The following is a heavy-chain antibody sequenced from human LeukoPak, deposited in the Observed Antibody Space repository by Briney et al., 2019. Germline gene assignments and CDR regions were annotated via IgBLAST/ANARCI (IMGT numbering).Heavy chain of an antibody. CDR2: IIPIFGTA. CDR3: ARESALLDYVDCHNDN. D-gene: IGHD4-17*01. CDR1: GGTFSSYA. J-gene: IGHJ4*02. Sequence: GASVKVSCKASGGTFSSYAISWVRQAPGQGLEWMGGIIPIFGTANYAQKFQGRVTITADESTSTAYMELSSLRSEDTAVYYCARESALLDYVDCHNDNWGQGTLVTVSS. V-gene: IGHV1-69*13.